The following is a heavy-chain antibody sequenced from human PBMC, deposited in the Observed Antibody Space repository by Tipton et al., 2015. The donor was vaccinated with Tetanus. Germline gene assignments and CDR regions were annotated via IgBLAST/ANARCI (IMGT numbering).Heavy chain of an antibody. CDR3: ARHWFELRGFDY. CDR2: ISYSGIT. V-gene: IGHV4-39*01. CDR1: GDSISRSSSY. Sequence: TLSLTCTVSGDSISRSSSYWGWIRQPPGRRLEWIGSISYSGITYYNPSLKSRVTMSGDTSTNRFSLRLTSVTAADAAVYYCARHWFELRGFDYWGQGALVTVSS. J-gene: IGHJ4*02. D-gene: IGHD1-7*01.